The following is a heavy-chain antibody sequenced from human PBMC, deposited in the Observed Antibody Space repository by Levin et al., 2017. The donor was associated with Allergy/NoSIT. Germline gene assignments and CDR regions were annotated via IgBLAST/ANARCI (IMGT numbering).Heavy chain of an antibody. CDR2: ISYDGSNK. CDR3: ARTVHGGSYYYYGMDV. V-gene: IGHV3-30-3*01. CDR1: GFTFSSYA. D-gene: IGHD1-26*01. J-gene: IGHJ6*02. Sequence: GGSLRLSCAASGFTFSSYAMHWVRQAPGKGLEWVAVISYDGSNKYYADSVKGRFTISRDNSKNTLYLQMNSLRAEDTAVYYCARTVHGGSYYYYGMDVWGQGTTVTVSS.